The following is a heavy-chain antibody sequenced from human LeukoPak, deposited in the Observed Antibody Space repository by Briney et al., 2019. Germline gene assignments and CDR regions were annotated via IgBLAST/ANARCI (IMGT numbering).Heavy chain of an antibody. V-gene: IGHV7-4-1*02. CDR1: GYTFTSYA. D-gene: IGHD6-13*01. CDR3: ARVTFSSSWYHWYFDL. CDR2: INTNTGNP. Sequence: ASVKVSCKASGYTFTSYAMNWVRQAPRQGLEWMGWINTNTGNPTYAQGFTGRFVFSLDTSVSTAYLQISSLKAEDTAVYYCARVTFSSSWYHWYFDLWGRGTLVTVSS. J-gene: IGHJ2*01.